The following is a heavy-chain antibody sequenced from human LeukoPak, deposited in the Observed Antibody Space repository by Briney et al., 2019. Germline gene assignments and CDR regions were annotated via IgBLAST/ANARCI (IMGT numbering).Heavy chain of an antibody. D-gene: IGHD6-13*01. Sequence: ASVKVSCKASRGTFPNYDISWVRQAPGQGLEWMGRFVPSVDVANYSPTFRGRVTITADKSTTTVFMELSSLRSEDTAVYYCARPNRDCGSSCPLDYWGQGTLVTVSS. CDR3: ARPNRDCGSSCPLDY. V-gene: IGHV1-69*04. CDR2: FVPSVDVA. J-gene: IGHJ4*02. CDR1: RGTFPNYD.